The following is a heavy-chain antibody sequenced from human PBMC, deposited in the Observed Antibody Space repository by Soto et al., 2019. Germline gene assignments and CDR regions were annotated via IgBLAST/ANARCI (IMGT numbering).Heavy chain of an antibody. J-gene: IGHJ6*02. CDR3: AKGMGYSYGYAYGMDV. Sequence: VGSLRLSCAASGFTFSSYGMHWVRQAPGKGLEWVAVISYDGSNKYYADSVKGRFTISRDNSKNTLYLQMNSLRAEDTAVYYCAKGMGYSYGYAYGMDVWGQGTTVTVSS. CDR2: ISYDGSNK. V-gene: IGHV3-30*18. CDR1: GFTFSSYG. D-gene: IGHD5-18*01.